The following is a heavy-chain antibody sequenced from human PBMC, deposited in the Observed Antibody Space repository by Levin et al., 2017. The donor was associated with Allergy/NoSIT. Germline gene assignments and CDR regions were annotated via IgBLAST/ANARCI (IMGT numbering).Heavy chain of an antibody. Sequence: PGGSLRLSCVASGFTFSTYGMHWVRQAPGKGLEWVAVISFDGSNKFYADSVKGRFTISRDNSMNTLSLEMDSLRVEDSAVYYCAKDWGNWGFGYHFDYWGQGTLVTVSS. CDR2: ISFDGSNK. V-gene: IGHV3-30*18. J-gene: IGHJ4*02. CDR1: GFTFSTYG. CDR3: AKDWGNWGFGYHFDY. D-gene: IGHD7-27*01.